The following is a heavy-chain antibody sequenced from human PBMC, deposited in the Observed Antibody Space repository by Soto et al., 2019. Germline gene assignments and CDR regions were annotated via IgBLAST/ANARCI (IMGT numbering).Heavy chain of an antibody. D-gene: IGHD3-9*01. CDR1: GGTFSSYA. J-gene: IGHJ4*02. Sequence: SVKVSCKASGGTFSSYAISWVRQAPGQGLEWMGGIIPIFGTANYAQKFQGRVTITADESTSTAYMELSSLRSEDTAVYYCARGVRYFDWLLRGSYFDYWGQGTLVTVSS. CDR3: ARGVRYFDWLLRGSYFDY. CDR2: IIPIFGTA. V-gene: IGHV1-69*13.